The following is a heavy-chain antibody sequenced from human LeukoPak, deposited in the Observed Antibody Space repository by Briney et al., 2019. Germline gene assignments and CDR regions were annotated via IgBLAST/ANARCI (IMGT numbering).Heavy chain of an antibody. Sequence: SETLSLTCTVSGGSISSYYWSWIRQPPGKGLEWIGYIYTSGSTNYNPSLKSRVTISVDTSKNQFSLELSSVTAADTAVYYCARGRRSSWSSFDYWGQGTLVTVSS. V-gene: IGHV4-4*09. D-gene: IGHD6-13*01. CDR1: GGSISSYY. CDR2: IYTSGST. CDR3: ARGRRSSWSSFDY. J-gene: IGHJ4*02.